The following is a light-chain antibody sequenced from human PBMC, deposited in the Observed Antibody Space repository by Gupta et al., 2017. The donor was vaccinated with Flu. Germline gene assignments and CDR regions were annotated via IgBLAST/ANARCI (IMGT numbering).Light chain of an antibody. Sequence: QSALTQPASVSGSPGQSITISCTGTSSDVGGYNYVSWYQQHPGKAPKRMIYEVRNRPSGVSNRFSGSKSGNTASLTISGLQAEDEADYYCSSYTSSSTLRVFGGGTKLTVL. CDR2: EVR. CDR3: SSYTSSSTLRV. J-gene: IGLJ3*02. V-gene: IGLV2-14*01. CDR1: SSDVGGYNY.